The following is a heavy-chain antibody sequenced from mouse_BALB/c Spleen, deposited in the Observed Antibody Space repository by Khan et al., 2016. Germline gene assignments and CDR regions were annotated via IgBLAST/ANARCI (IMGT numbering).Heavy chain of an antibody. V-gene: IGHV5-6-3*01. CDR3: ASAYLYAIDY. D-gene: IGHD2-10*01. Sequence: EVELVESGGGLVQPGGSLKLSCAASGFTFSNYGMSWVRQTPDKRLELVATINSNGGSTYYPDSVKGRFTISRDTAKNTLYLQMSSPKSEDTAMYYCASAYLYAIDYWGQGTSVTVSA. CDR1: GFTFSNYG. J-gene: IGHJ4*01. CDR2: INSNGGST.